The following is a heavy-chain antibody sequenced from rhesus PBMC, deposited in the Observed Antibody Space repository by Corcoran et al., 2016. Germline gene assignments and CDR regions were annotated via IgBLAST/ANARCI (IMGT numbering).Heavy chain of an antibody. CDR3: ARSYDSGYLHFDY. V-gene: IGHV4-80*01. CDR2: INGNSGST. J-gene: IGHJ4*01. D-gene: IGHD3-28*01. Sequence: QVQLQESGPGLVKPSETLSLTCAVSGASISSYWGNWIRQPPGKGLEWIGEINGNSGSTNYNPSLKSRVTISKDASKNQFSLKLSSVTAADTAVYYCARSYDSGYLHFDYWGQGVLVTVS. CDR1: GASISSYW.